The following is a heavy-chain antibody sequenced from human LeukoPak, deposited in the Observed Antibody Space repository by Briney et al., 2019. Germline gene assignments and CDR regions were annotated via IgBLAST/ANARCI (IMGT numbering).Heavy chain of an antibody. V-gene: IGHV3-30*18. CDR2: ISYDGSNK. CDR1: GFTFSSYG. D-gene: IGHD5-18*01. Sequence: GGSLRLSCAASGFTFSSYGRHWVRQAPGKGLEWVAVISYDGSNKYYADSVKGRFTISRDNSKNTLYLQMNSLRAEDTAVYYCAKLGNTASDYWGQGTLVTVSS. CDR3: AKLGNTASDY. J-gene: IGHJ4*02.